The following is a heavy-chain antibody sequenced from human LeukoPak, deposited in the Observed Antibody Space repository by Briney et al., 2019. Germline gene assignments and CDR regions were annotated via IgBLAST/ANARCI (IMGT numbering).Heavy chain of an antibody. V-gene: IGHV4-39*01. Sequence: PSETLSLTCTVSGGSISSSSYYWGGIRQPPGKGLEWVGSIYYSGSTYYNPSLKSRFTISVATSTNEFSLKLSSVTAADTAVYYCARLSGATAMVRYYYYYYMDVWGKGTTVTVSS. D-gene: IGHD5-18*01. CDR3: ARLSGATAMVRYYYYYYMDV. CDR2: IYYSGST. CDR1: GGSISSSSYY. J-gene: IGHJ6*03.